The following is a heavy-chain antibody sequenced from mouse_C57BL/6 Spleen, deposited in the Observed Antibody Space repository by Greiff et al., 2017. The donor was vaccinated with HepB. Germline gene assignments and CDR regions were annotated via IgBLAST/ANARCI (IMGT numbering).Heavy chain of an antibody. V-gene: IGHV1-50*01. CDR3: ERYSLYFDY. CDR1: GYTFTSYW. CDR2: IDPSDSYT. D-gene: IGHD3-1*01. Sequence: VQLQQPGAELVKPGASVKLSCKASGYTFTSYWMQWVKQRPGQGLEWIGEIDPSDSYTNYNQKFKGKATLTVDTSSSTAYMQLSSLTSEDSAVYYCERYSLYFDYWGQGTTLTVSS. J-gene: IGHJ2*01.